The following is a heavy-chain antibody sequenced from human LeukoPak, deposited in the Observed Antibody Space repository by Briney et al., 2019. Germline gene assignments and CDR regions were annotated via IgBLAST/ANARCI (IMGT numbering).Heavy chain of an antibody. CDR2: IWFDGSSK. D-gene: IGHD2-15*01. CDR3: ARDEVD. J-gene: IGHJ4*02. CDR1: GFTFSIYG. Sequence: PGGSLRLSCAASGFTFSIYGMHWVRQAPGKGLQWVAVIWFDGSSKFYADSVKGRFTISRDNSKNTLYLQMNSLRAEDTAVYYCARDEVDWGQGTLVTVSS. V-gene: IGHV3-33*01.